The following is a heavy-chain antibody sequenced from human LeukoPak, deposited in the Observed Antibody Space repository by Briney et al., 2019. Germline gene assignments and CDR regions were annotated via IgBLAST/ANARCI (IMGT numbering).Heavy chain of an antibody. V-gene: IGHV3-21*01. CDR1: GFTFSSYS. CDR2: ISSSSSYI. J-gene: IGHJ6*02. Sequence: GGSLRLSCAASGFTFSSYSMNWVRQAPGKGLEWVSSISSSSSYIYYADSVKGRFTISRDNAKNSLYLQMNSLRAEDTAVYYCERDLGEADSVVVDYYYYYGMDVWGQGTTVTVSS. CDR3: ERDLGEADSVVVDYYYYYGMDV. D-gene: IGHD2-2*01.